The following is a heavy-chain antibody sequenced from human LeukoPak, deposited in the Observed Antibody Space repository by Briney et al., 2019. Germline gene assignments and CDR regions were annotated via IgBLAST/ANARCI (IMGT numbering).Heavy chain of an antibody. CDR3: AKDVGKWESLHFFDY. D-gene: IGHD1-26*01. V-gene: IGHV3-23*01. CDR1: GFTFSTNA. J-gene: IGHJ4*02. CDR2: IIGSGAST. Sequence: GGSLRLSCLTSGFTFSTNAMSWVRQAPGKGLEWISGIIGSGASTYYADSVKGRFTISRDDSRNTLYLQMNSLRGDDTAVYYCAKDVGKWESLHFFDYWGQGTLVTVSS.